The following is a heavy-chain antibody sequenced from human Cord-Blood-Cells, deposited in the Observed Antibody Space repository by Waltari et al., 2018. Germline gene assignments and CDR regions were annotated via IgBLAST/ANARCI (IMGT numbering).Heavy chain of an antibody. CDR3: AHRRYSYYDILTGYYLNPYFDY. J-gene: IGHJ4*02. CDR2: IYWDDDK. CDR1: GFSLSTSGVG. Sequence: QITLKESGPTLVKPTQTLTLTCTFSGFSLSTSGVGVGWIRQPPGKALEWLALIYWDDDKRYSPSLKSRLTITKDTSKNQVVLTMTNMDPVDTATYYCAHRRYSYYDILTGYYLNPYFDYWGQGTLVTVSS. V-gene: IGHV2-5*02. D-gene: IGHD3-9*01.